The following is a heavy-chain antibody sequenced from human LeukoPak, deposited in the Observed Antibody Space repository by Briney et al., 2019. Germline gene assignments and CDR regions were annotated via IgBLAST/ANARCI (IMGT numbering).Heavy chain of an antibody. D-gene: IGHD6-19*01. CDR3: AIVTSSGWSRYFDY. Sequence: RPGGSLRLSCAASGFTFDDYGMSWVRQAPGKGLEWVSGINWNGGSTGYADSVKGRFTISRDNAKNSLYLQMNSLRAEDTALYYCAIVTSSGWSRYFDYWGQGTLVTVSS. CDR2: INWNGGST. J-gene: IGHJ4*02. CDR1: GFTFDDYG. V-gene: IGHV3-20*04.